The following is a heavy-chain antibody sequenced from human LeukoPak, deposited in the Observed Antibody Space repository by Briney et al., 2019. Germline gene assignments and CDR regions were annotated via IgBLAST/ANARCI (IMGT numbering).Heavy chain of an antibody. CDR3: ARGPRYIVVVPAAIQDYYYGMDV. CDR1: GGTFSSYA. CDR2: IIPIFGTA. Sequence: SVKVSCKASGGTFSSYAISWVRQAPGQGLEWMGGIIPIFGTANYAQKFQGRVTITADKSTSTAYMELSSLRSEDTAVYYCARGPRYIVVVPAAIQDYYYGMDVWGKGTTVTVSS. J-gene: IGHJ6*04. D-gene: IGHD2-2*02. V-gene: IGHV1-69*06.